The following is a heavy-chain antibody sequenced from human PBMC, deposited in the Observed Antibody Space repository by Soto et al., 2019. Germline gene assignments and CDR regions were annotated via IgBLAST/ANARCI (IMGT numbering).Heavy chain of an antibody. D-gene: IGHD6-13*01. CDR3: TRDLSYSSSPTY. CDR2: IRSKAYGGTT. CDR1: GFTFGDYA. V-gene: IGHV3-49*03. Sequence: GGSLRLSCTASGFTFGDYAMSWFRQAPGKGLEWVGFIRSKAYGGTTEYAASVKGRFTISGDDSRSIAYLQMNSLKTEDTAVYYCTRDLSYSSSPTYWGQGTLVTVSS. J-gene: IGHJ4*02.